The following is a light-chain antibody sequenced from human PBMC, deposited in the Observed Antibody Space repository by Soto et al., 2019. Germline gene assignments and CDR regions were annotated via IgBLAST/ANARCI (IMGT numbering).Light chain of an antibody. CDR2: GAS. V-gene: IGKV1-39*01. CDR3: QQSYDNPLT. CDR1: QSISSY. J-gene: IGKJ4*01. Sequence: DIQVTQSPSSLSASEGDRVTITCRASQSISSYLNWYQHKPGKAPKLLIYGASSLPSGVPSRFSGSGSGTDFTLTISSLQPEDFATYYCQQSYDNPLTFGGGTKVEI.